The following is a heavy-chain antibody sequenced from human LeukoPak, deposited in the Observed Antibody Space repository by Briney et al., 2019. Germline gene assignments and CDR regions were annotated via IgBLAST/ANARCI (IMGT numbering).Heavy chain of an antibody. CDR1: GYTFTSYD. V-gene: IGHV1-18*01. Sequence: ASVKVSCKASGYTFTSYDISWVRQAPGQGLEWMGWISAYNGNTNYAQKLQGRVTMTTDTSTSTAYMELRSLRSDDTAVYYCARCGNYDFWSGYYGVVGMDVWGKGTTVTVSS. D-gene: IGHD3-3*01. CDR2: ISAYNGNT. J-gene: IGHJ6*03. CDR3: ARCGNYDFWSGYYGVVGMDV.